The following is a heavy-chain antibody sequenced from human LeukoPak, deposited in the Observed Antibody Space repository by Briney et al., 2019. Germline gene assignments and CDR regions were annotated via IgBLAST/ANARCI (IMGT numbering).Heavy chain of an antibody. CDR3: ARTVTTRLYYYYYYMDV. Sequence: GGSLRLSCAASGFTFTDYAMTWVRQAPGKGLEWVSVIYSGGSTYYADSVKGRFTISRDNSKNTLYLQMNSLRAEDTAVYYCARTVTTRLYYYYYYMDVWGKGTTVTISS. D-gene: IGHD4-17*01. J-gene: IGHJ6*03. CDR1: GFTFTDYA. V-gene: IGHV3-66*01. CDR2: IYSGGST.